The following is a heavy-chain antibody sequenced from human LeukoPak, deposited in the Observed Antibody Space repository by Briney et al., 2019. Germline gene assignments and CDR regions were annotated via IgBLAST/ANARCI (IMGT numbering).Heavy chain of an antibody. Sequence: PGRSLTLSCVVSGITFSKSGMHWVRQAPGKGLEWLAFIWFGGTNQYYADSVKGRFTISRDNSKNMVYLQVNSLRVEENAVYYCGRDAGKTRLDYWGQGTLVTVSS. CDR2: IWFGGTNQ. V-gene: IGHV3-33*01. D-gene: IGHD3-10*01. CDR1: GITFSKSG. CDR3: GRDAGKTRLDY. J-gene: IGHJ4*02.